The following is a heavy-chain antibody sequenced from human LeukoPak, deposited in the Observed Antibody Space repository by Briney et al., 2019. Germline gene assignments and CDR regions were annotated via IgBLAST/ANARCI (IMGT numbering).Heavy chain of an antibody. CDR1: GGSISSYY. Sequence: PSETLSLTCTVSGGSISSYYWSWIRQPPGKGLEWIGYIYYSGSTNYNPSLKSRVTISVDTSKNQFSLKLSSVTAADTAVYYCARFVTMVRGANSPKYYFDYWGQGTLVTVSS. D-gene: IGHD3-10*01. J-gene: IGHJ4*02. CDR3: ARFVTMVRGANSPKYYFDY. V-gene: IGHV4-59*01. CDR2: IYYSGST.